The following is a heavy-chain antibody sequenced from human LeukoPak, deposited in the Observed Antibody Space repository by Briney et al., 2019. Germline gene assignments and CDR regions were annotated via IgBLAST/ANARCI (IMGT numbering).Heavy chain of an antibody. D-gene: IGHD6-13*01. CDR2: IDGSGVTT. V-gene: IGHV3-23*01. CDR3: SKRTPEYSSSWCLDY. CDR1: GFTFEASA. J-gene: IGHJ4*02. Sequence: GGSLRLSCAASGFTFEASAMSWVRQAPGKGLAWVSAIDGSGVTTFYADSVKGRFTVSRDNSKNTLFLQMNSLRAEDTAVYYCSKRTPEYSSSWCLDYWGRGTLVTVSS.